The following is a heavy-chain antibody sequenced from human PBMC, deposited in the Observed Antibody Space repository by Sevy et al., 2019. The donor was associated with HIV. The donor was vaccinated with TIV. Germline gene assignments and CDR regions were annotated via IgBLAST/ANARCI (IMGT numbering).Heavy chain of an antibody. J-gene: IGHJ3*02. CDR1: GFTFSSYA. D-gene: IGHD3-22*01. CDR2: ISGSGGST. CDR3: AKDLKDYDSSGYDAFDI. V-gene: IGHV3-23*01. Sequence: GGSPRLSCAASGFTFSSYAMSWVRQAPGKGLEWVSAISGSGGSTYYADSVKGRFTISRDNSKNTLYLQMNSLRAEDTAVYYCAKDLKDYDSSGYDAFDIWGQGTMVTVSS.